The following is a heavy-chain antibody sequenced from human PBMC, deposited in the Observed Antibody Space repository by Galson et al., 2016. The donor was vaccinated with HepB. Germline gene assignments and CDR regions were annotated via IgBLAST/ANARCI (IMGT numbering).Heavy chain of an antibody. J-gene: IGHJ4*02. V-gene: IGHV3-7*04. CDR1: GFTYGIYW. CDR3: VRYYWGPGDY. D-gene: IGHD7-27*01. Sequence: SLRLSCAVSGFTYGIYWMSWVRQAPGKGLKWVVNIAQDGSEEYYVDSVKGRFAISRDNAHNSRYLQLNSERAEDTAVYYCVRYYWGPGDYWGRGTLVTVSS. CDR2: IAQDGSEE.